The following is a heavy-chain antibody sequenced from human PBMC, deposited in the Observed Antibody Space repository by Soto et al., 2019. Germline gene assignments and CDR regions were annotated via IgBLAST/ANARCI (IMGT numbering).Heavy chain of an antibody. D-gene: IGHD2-21*01. CDR1: GGSISSGGYY. CDR2: IYYSGTT. Sequence: QVQLQESGPGLVKPSQTLSLTCTVSGGSISSGGYYWNWIRQHPGKGLEWIGYIYYSGTTYYNPSLKSRVTISVDTSKNQFSLKLSSVTAADTAVYCCAASCVGCGGFNYYGMDVWGQGTTVTVSS. J-gene: IGHJ6*02. V-gene: IGHV4-31*03. CDR3: AASCVGCGGFNYYGMDV.